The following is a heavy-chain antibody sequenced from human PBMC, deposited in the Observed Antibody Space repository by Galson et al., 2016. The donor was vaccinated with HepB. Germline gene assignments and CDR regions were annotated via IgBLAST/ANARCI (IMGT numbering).Heavy chain of an antibody. J-gene: IGHJ4*02. D-gene: IGHD6-6*01. Sequence: SVKVSCKASGYTFTGHYMHWVRQAPGQGLEWMGWINPNTGGPKYEQKFQGWVTMIRDASISTAYMELNRLRSDDTAVYYCARGRWGGGEYGSSSPFDYWGQGTLVTVSS. V-gene: IGHV1-2*04. CDR2: INPNTGGP. CDR3: ARGRWGGGEYGSSSPFDY. CDR1: GYTFTGHY.